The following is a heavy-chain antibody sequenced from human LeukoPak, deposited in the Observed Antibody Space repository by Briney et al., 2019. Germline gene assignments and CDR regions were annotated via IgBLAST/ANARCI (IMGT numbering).Heavy chain of an antibody. J-gene: IGHJ4*02. CDR2: IYYSGST. Sequence: TLSLTCTVSGGSISSGGYYWSWIRQHPGKGLEWIGYIYYSGSTYYNPSLKSRVTIPVDTSKNQFSLKLSSVTAADTAVYYCAREVLAATYFDYWGQGTLVTVSS. V-gene: IGHV4-31*03. D-gene: IGHD6-6*01. CDR1: GGSISSGGYY. CDR3: AREVLAATYFDY.